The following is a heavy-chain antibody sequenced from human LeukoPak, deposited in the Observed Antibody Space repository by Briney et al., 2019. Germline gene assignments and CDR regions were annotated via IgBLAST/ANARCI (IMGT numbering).Heavy chain of an antibody. D-gene: IGHD3-16*01. V-gene: IGHV3-53*01. J-gene: IGHJ4*02. CDR3: ARGTNLGN. CDR1: GXMFSDFA. Sequence: GGSLRLSCAASGXMFSDFAMSWVRQAPGKGLECVSVIYSGGSTYYADSVKGRLAISRDSSKNTLYLEMNSLRAEDTAVYYCARGTNLGNWGQGTLVTVSS. CDR2: IYSGGST.